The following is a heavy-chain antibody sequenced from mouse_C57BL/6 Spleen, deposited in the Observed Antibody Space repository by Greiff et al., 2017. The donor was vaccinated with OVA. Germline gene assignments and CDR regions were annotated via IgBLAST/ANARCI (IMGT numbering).Heavy chain of an antibody. Sequence: ESGPGLVKPSQSLSLTCSVTGYSITSGYYWNWIRQFPGNKLEWMGYISYDGSNNYNPSLKNRISITRDTSKNQFFLKLNSVTTEDTATYYCARGEIYYYGSDWYFDVWGTGTTVTVSS. V-gene: IGHV3-6*01. CDR3: ARGEIYYYGSDWYFDV. D-gene: IGHD1-1*01. CDR2: ISYDGSN. J-gene: IGHJ1*03. CDR1: GYSITSGYY.